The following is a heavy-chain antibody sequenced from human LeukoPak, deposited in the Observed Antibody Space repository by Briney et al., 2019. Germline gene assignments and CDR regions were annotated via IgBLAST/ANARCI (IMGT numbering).Heavy chain of an antibody. J-gene: IGHJ4*02. D-gene: IGHD4-17*01. CDR3: ARHSTTVTPRNFDY. CDR1: GYTFTNYW. V-gene: IGHV5-51*01. CDR2: IYPGDSDT. Sequence: PGESLKISCKGSGYTFTNYWIAWVRQMPGKGLEWMGIIYPGDSDTRYSPSFEGQVTISADRSINTAYLQWSSLRASDTATYYCARHSTTVTPRNFDYWGQGTLVTVSA.